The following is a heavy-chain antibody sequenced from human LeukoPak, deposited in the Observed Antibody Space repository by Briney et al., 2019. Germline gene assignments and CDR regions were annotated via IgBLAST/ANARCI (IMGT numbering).Heavy chain of an antibody. Sequence: GGSLRLSSAASGFTFSSYAMSWVRQAPGKGLEWVSAISGSGGSTYYADSVKGRFTISRDNSKNTLYLQMNSLRAEDTAVYYCAKTLSKGLVVPAAIVLFDYWGQGTLVTVSS. D-gene: IGHD2-2*01. V-gene: IGHV3-23*01. CDR3: AKTLSKGLVVPAAIVLFDY. CDR1: GFTFSSYA. J-gene: IGHJ4*02. CDR2: ISGSGGST.